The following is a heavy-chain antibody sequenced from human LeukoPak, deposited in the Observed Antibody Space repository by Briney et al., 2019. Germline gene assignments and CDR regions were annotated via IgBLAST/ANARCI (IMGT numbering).Heavy chain of an antibody. Sequence: PGRSLRLSCAASGFTFSSYGMHWVRQAPGKGLEWVGRIKSKTDGGTTDYAAPVKGRFTISRDDSKNTLYLQMNSLKTEDTAVYYCTTLGTVTTGSEYYFDYWGQGTLVTVSS. CDR3: TTLGTVTTGSEYYFDY. CDR1: GFTFSSYG. V-gene: IGHV3-15*01. J-gene: IGHJ4*02. D-gene: IGHD4-17*01. CDR2: IKSKTDGGTT.